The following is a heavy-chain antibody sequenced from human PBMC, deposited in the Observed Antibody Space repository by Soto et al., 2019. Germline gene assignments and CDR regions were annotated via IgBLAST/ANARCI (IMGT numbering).Heavy chain of an antibody. CDR1: GYTFTSYG. CDR2: ISAYNGNT. CDR3: ARINTDYDVWSGYSPYYMDV. D-gene: IGHD3-3*01. Sequence: QVQLVQSGAEVKKPGASLKVSCKASGYTFTSYGISWVRQGPGQGLEWMGWISAYNGNTNYAQKLQGRVTMTTDTSTSTAYMELRSLRSDDTAVYYCARINTDYDVWSGYSPYYMDVWGKGTTVTVSS. J-gene: IGHJ6*03. V-gene: IGHV1-18*01.